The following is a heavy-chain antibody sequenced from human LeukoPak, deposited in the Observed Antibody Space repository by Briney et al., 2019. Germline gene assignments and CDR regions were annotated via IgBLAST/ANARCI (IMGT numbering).Heavy chain of an antibody. CDR1: GYIFTSYA. CDR2: FTTATT. D-gene: IGHD2-15*01. V-gene: IGHV1-18*04. Sequence: GASVKVSCKASGYIFTSYAINWVRQAPGQGLEWMGRFTTATTTYAKHLQDRVTMTTDASTNTAYLELSSLRSDDTAVYYCCRPMTALPVRGAFDLWGQGTMVTVDS. J-gene: IGHJ3*01. CDR3: CRPMTALPVRGAFDL.